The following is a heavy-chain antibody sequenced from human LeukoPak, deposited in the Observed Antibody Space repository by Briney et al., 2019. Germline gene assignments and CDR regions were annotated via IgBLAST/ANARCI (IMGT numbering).Heavy chain of an antibody. CDR1: GFTFSSYS. D-gene: IGHD1-20*01. J-gene: IGHJ4*02. V-gene: IGHV3-48*01. CDR2: ISSSSTII. Sequence: GGSLRLSCVASGFTFSSYSMNWVRQAPGKGLEWVSYISSSSTIIYYADSVKGRFTISRDNAKNSLYLQMNSLRAEDTAVYYCARDRAINNSWLVDYWGQGTLVTVSS. CDR3: ARDRAINNSWLVDY.